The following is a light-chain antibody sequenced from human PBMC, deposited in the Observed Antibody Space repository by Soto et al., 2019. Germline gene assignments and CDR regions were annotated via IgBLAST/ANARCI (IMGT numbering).Light chain of an antibody. CDR3: AAWDDSLSGWV. J-gene: IGLJ3*02. V-gene: IGLV1-47*02. CDR2: TNN. CDR1: SSNIGSDY. Sequence: QSVLTQPPSASGTPGQRVTISCSGSSSNIGSDYLYWYQQLPGTAPKLLIYTNNQRPSGVPDRFSGSKSGTSASLAISGLRSEGEADYYCAAWDDSLSGWVFGGGTKLTVL.